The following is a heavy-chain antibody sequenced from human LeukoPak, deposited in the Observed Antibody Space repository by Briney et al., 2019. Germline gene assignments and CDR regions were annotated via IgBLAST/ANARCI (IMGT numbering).Heavy chain of an antibody. CDR2: INHSGST. V-gene: IGHV4-34*01. CDR3: ARAPSMILPYYFDY. D-gene: IGHD3-22*01. CDR1: GGSFSGYY. Sequence: PSETLSLTCAVYGGSFSGYYWSWIRQPPGKGLEWIGEINHSGSTNYNPSLKSRVTISVDTSKIQLSLNLTSVTAADTAVYYCARAPSMILPYYFDYWSQGTLVTVSS. J-gene: IGHJ4*02.